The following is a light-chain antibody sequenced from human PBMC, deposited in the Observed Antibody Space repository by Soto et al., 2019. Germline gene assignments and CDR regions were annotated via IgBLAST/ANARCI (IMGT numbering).Light chain of an antibody. CDR3: QQYGSSGT. J-gene: IGKJ1*01. CDR2: GAS. Sequence: EIVLTQSPGTLSLSPGEGATLSCRASQSINSFLAWYQQRPGQAPRLLIYGASNRATGIPDRFSGSGSGTDFTLTISRLGPEDFAVYYCQQYGSSGTFGQGTKVDIK. V-gene: IGKV3-20*01. CDR1: QSINSF.